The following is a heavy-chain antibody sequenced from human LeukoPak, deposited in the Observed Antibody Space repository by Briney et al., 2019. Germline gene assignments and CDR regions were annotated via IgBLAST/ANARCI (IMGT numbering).Heavy chain of an antibody. CDR1: GFTVSSNY. Sequence: GGSLRLSSAASGFTVSSNYMSWVRQAPGKGLEWVSVIYSGGTTYYADSVKVRFTMSRDNSKNTLYLQMNSLRGEDTAVYYCARGPGRYSGYDTYFDYWGQGTLVTVSS. CDR3: ARGPGRYSGYDTYFDY. D-gene: IGHD5-12*01. V-gene: IGHV3-53*01. J-gene: IGHJ4*02. CDR2: IYSGGTT.